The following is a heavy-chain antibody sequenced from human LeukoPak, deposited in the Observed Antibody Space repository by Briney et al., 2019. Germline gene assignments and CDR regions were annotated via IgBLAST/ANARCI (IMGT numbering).Heavy chain of an antibody. CDR3: AGDRRMIVMIWSAFDI. D-gene: IGHD3-22*01. Sequence: GGSLRLSCAASGFTFSDYHMNWIRQAPGKGLEWISYISGTDTTIIKYADSVKGRFTISRDNAKNSVYLQMNSLRAEDTAVYYCAGDRRMIVMIWSAFDIWGQGAMVTVSS. J-gene: IGHJ3*02. CDR1: GFTFSDYH. CDR2: ISGTDTTII. V-gene: IGHV3-11*04.